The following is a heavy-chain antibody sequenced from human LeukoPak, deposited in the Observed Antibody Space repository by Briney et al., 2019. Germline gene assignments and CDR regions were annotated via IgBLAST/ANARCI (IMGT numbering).Heavy chain of an antibody. CDR3: AKVGFRLGDRSFDY. V-gene: IGHV3-33*06. D-gene: IGHD3-16*01. CDR2: IWYDGSNK. CDR1: GFTFSSYG. J-gene: IGHJ4*02. Sequence: PGRSLRLSCAASGFTFSSYGMHWVRQAPGKGLEWVAVIWYDGSNKYYADSVKGRFTISRDNSKNTLYLQMNSLRAEDTAVYYCAKVGFRLGDRSFDYWGQGTLVTVSS.